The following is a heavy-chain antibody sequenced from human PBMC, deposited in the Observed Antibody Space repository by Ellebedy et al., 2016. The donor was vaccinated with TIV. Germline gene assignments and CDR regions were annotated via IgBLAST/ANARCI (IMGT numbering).Heavy chain of an antibody. J-gene: IGHJ4*02. CDR3: ATTYYGSGSSPNFFDY. D-gene: IGHD3-10*01. V-gene: IGHV3-23*01. Sequence: GESLKISCAASGFTFNIYAMTWVRQAPGKGLEWVSTISGSGSETYYADSVKGRFTISRDNAKNSLYLQMSSLRADDTAVYYCATTYYGSGSSPNFFDYWGQGTLVTVSS. CDR1: GFTFNIYA. CDR2: ISGSGSET.